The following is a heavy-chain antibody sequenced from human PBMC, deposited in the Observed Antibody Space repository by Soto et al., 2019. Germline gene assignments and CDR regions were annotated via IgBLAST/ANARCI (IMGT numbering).Heavy chain of an antibody. CDR3: ARCCGDYVDYYQSYMDG. V-gene: IGHV1-8*01. CDR2: MNPNSGNT. Sequence: GASVKVSCKASGYTFTSYDINWVRQATGQGLEWMGWMNPNSGNTGYAQKFQGRVTMTRNTSISTAYMELSSLTSEDTAVYYCARCCGDYVDYYQSYMDGWGKRTTVTVSS. J-gene: IGHJ6*03. CDR1: GYTFTSYD. D-gene: IGHD4-17*01.